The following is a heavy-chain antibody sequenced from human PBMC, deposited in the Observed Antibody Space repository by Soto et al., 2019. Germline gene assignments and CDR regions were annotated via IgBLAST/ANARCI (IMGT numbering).Heavy chain of an antibody. CDR2: IIPIFGTA. J-gene: IGHJ3*02. Sequence: SVKVSCKASGGTFGSYAISWVRQAPGQGLEWMGGIIPIFGTANYAQKFQGRVTITADESTSTAYMELSSLRSEDTAMYYCARVSVYYYDSSGSGGAFDIWGQGTMVTVSS. CDR3: ARVSVYYYDSSGSGGAFDI. D-gene: IGHD3-22*01. CDR1: GGTFGSYA. V-gene: IGHV1-69*13.